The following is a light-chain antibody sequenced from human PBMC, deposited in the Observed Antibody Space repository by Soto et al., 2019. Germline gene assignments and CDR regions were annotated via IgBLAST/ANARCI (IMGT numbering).Light chain of an antibody. CDR3: QKSSSIPRT. Sequence: DIQMTQSPSSLSASVGDRVTITCRASQTINTYLNWYQQKLGQAPKLLLYAASTLESGVPSRFSGSGSGTHFTLTIRSLAPEDFATYYCQKSSSIPRTFGQGTKLQIK. V-gene: IGKV1-39*01. CDR1: QTINTY. J-gene: IGKJ2*01. CDR2: AAS.